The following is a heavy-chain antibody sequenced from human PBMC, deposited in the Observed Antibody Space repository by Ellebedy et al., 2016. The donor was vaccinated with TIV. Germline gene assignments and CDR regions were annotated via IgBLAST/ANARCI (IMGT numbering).Heavy chain of an antibody. CDR3: ARRLKVLLRTDYFYYMDV. V-gene: IGHV4-59*01. J-gene: IGHJ6*03. CDR1: GGSISSSY. Sequence: MPSETLSLTCTVSGGSISSSYWSWIRQSPGKGLEWIGYIYDSGSTNYNPSLKGRVTISEDTSKNQFSLNLSSVTAADTAVYYCARRLKVLLRTDYFYYMDVWGKGTTAIVSS. CDR2: IYDSGST. D-gene: IGHD3-10*01.